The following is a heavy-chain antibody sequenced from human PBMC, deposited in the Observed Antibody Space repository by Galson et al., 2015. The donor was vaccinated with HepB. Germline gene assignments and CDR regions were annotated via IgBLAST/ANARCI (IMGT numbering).Heavy chain of an antibody. J-gene: IGHJ3*01. D-gene: IGHD4-11*01. Sequence: SLRLSCAASGFTFSSYNMNWVRQAPGKGLEWVSSISSSGTYIYYADSVKGRFTISRDNAKKSLYLQMNSLRADDTAVYYCAGDYSYAFDVWGQGAMVTVSS. V-gene: IGHV3-21*01. CDR2: ISSSGTYI. CDR1: GFTFSSYN. CDR3: AGDYSYAFDV.